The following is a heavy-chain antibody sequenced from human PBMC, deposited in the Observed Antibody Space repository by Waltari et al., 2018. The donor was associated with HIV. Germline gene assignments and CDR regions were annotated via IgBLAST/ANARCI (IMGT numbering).Heavy chain of an antibody. D-gene: IGHD2-15*01. CDR3: ARVSSGGGGGNRYFDY. J-gene: IGHJ4*02. V-gene: IGHV4-59*01. Sequence: QVQLQESGPGLVKPSETVSLTCTVSGGSLSSYYCTWIRQPPGKGLEWIGYIYYIGSTNYNPSLKSRVTISVDTSKNQFSLKLSSVTAADTAVYYCARVSSGGGGGNRYFDYWGQGALVTVSS. CDR1: GGSLSSYY. CDR2: IYYIGST.